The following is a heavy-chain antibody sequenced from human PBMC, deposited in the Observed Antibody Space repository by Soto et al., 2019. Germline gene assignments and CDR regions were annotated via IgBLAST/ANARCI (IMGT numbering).Heavy chain of an antibody. CDR3: ARSFGSDWCYFDY. V-gene: IGHV4-39*01. Sequence: SETLSLTCTVSGGSISSRSYSWGWIRQPPGKGLEWIGSIYYSGSTYYNPSLKSRLTISVDTSKNQFSLKLSSVTAADTAVYYCARSFGSDWCYFDYWGQGTLVTVSS. CDR2: IYYSGST. CDR1: GGSISSRSYS. D-gene: IGHD6-19*01. J-gene: IGHJ4*02.